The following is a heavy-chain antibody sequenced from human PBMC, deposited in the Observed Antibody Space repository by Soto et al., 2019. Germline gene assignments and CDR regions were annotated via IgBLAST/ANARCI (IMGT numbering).Heavy chain of an antibody. CDR2: ITDSGGST. J-gene: IGHJ6*02. CDR1: EFTFSSYA. V-gene: IGHV3-23*01. Sequence: EVQLLESGGGLVQPGGSLRLSCAASEFTFSSYAMTWVRQAPGKGLEWVASITDSGGSTYYADSVKGRLTISRDNSENTVHIQMNGLRAEDTAIYYCVKDWSGDKCPCMDVWGQGTTVTVSS. CDR3: VKDWSGDKCPCMDV. D-gene: IGHD3-3*01.